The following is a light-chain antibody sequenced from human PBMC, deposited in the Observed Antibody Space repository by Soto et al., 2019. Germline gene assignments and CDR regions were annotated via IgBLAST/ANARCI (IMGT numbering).Light chain of an antibody. Sequence: EIVLTQSPGTLSLSPGERATLSCRASQSVSSSYLAWYQQKPGQPPRLLIYRASSRATGIPDRFSGSGSGTDFTLTISRLEPEDFAGYYCQQYGRSPLTFGPGTKVDIE. V-gene: IGKV3-20*01. J-gene: IGKJ3*01. CDR2: RAS. CDR3: QQYGRSPLT. CDR1: QSVSSSY.